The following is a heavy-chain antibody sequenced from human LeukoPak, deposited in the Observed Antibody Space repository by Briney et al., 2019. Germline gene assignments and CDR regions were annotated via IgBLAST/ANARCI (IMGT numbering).Heavy chain of an antibody. CDR3: AREGGPFRPLDY. J-gene: IGHJ4*02. V-gene: IGHV4-4*02. CDR2: VNVLGNT. CDR1: GGSISSTNW. Sequence: KSSGTLSLTCGVSGGSISSTNWWTWVRQPPGKGLEWIGEVNVLGNTNYNPSLESRVTISIDKSENHGSLKLTSVTAADTAVYYCAREGGPFRPLDYSGQGTLVTVSS. D-gene: IGHD2/OR15-2a*01.